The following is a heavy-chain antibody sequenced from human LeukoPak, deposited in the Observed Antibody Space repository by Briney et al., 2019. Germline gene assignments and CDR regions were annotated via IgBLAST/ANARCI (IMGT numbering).Heavy chain of an antibody. CDR3: ARVEGAVAGNEGLDY. V-gene: IGHV3-53*01. J-gene: IGHJ4*02. CDR2: IYSGGST. Sequence: PGGSLRLSCAASGFTVSSNYMSWVRQAPGKGLEWVSVIYSGGSTYYADSVKGRFTISRDNSKNTLYLQMNSLRAKDTAVYYCARVEGAVAGNEGLDYWGQRTLVTVSS. CDR1: GFTVSSNY. D-gene: IGHD6-19*01.